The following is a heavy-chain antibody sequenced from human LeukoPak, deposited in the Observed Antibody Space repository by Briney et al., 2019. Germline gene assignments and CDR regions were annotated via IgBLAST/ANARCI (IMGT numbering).Heavy chain of an antibody. CDR3: ARDLLPGGYSYGSSANDAFDI. CDR2: ISGSDGST. V-gene: IGHV3-23*01. Sequence: GGSLRLSCAASGFTFSSYAMSWVRQAPGKGLEWVSAISGSDGSTYYADSVKGRFTISRDNSKNTLYLQMNSLRAEDTAVYYCARDLLPGGYSYGSSANDAFDIWGQGTMVTVSS. CDR1: GFTFSSYA. J-gene: IGHJ3*02. D-gene: IGHD5-18*01.